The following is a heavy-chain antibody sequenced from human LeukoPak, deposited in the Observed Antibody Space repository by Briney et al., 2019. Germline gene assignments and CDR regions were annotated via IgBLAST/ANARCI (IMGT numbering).Heavy chain of an antibody. J-gene: IGHJ4*02. CDR1: GGSFSGYY. V-gene: IGHV4-39*01. D-gene: IGHD3-10*01. CDR2: IYYSGST. Sequence: SETLSLTCAVYGGSFSGYYWGWIRQPPGKGLEWIGSIYYSGSTYYNPSLKSRVTISVDTSKNQFSLKLSSVTAADTAVYYCASEYYYGSGRLRGDYFDYWGQGTLVTVSS. CDR3: ASEYYYGSGRLRGDYFDY.